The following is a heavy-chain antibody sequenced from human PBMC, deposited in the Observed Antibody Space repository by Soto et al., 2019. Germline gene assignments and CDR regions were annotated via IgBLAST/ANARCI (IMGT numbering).Heavy chain of an antibody. Sequence: QVQLQESGPGLVKPSGTLSLTCAVSGGSINNSDWWSWVRQPPGKGLEWIGEVYHRGSTTYNTSLTSRVNMSVDKSKHQFSLMLSSVTAADTAVYYRAKIKDYSVYQLRDYWGQGTLVTVSS. V-gene: IGHV4-4*02. D-gene: IGHD4-17*01. J-gene: IGHJ4*02. CDR3: AKIKDYSVYQLRDY. CDR2: VYHRGST. CDR1: GGSINNSDW.